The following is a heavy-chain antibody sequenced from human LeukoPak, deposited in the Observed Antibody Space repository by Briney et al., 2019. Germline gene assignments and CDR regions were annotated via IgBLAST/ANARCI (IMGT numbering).Heavy chain of an antibody. Sequence: SETLYLTYTVSGGSISSYYWSWIRQPPGKGLEWIGSIYHSGSTYYNPSLKSRVTISVDTSKNQFSLKLSSVTAADTAVYYCARLLTYYYYYMDVWGKGTTVTVSS. CDR2: IYHSGST. J-gene: IGHJ6*03. CDR3: ARLLTYYYYYMDV. V-gene: IGHV4-59*04. CDR1: GGSISSYY. D-gene: IGHD2-15*01.